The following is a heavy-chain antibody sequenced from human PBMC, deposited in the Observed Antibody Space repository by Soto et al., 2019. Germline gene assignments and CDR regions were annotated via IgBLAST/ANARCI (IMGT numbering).Heavy chain of an antibody. CDR3: AKVPVVPAARGGDY. V-gene: IGHV3-23*01. D-gene: IGHD2-2*01. CDR2: ISGSGGST. J-gene: IGHJ4*02. CDR1: GFTFSSYA. Sequence: GVSLRLSCSASGFTFSSYAMSWVRQAPGKGLEWVSAISGSGGSTYYADSVKGRFTISRDNSKNTLYLQMNSLRAEDTAVYYCAKVPVVPAARGGDYWGQGTPVTVSS.